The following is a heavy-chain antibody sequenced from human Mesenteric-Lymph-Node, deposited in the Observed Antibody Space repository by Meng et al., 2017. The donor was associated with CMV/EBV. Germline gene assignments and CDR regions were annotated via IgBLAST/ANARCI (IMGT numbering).Heavy chain of an antibody. CDR1: YTFSDYG. CDR2: ISGYNGDT. CDR3: ARESRRYGSGSRNWFDP. Sequence: YTFSDYGFSWVRQAPGQRLEWVGWISGYNGDTKYAQKFQGRVTMATDTSTSTAYMELRSLRFDDTAVYYCARESRRYGSGSRNWFDPWGQGTLVTVSS. D-gene: IGHD3-10*01. V-gene: IGHV1-18*01. J-gene: IGHJ5*02.